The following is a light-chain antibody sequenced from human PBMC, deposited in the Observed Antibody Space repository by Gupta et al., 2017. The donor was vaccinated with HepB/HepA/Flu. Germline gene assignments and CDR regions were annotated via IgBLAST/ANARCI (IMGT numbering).Light chain of an antibody. CDR3: QQYGSSPFT. V-gene: IGKV3-20*01. Sequence: EIVLTHPPGTLSLSPGERATLSCRASQSVSSSYLAWYQQKPAQAPRLLLYGASSRATGIPDRFSGSGSGTDFTITISRLEPEDFAVYYCQQYGSSPFTFGPGTKVDIK. CDR2: GAS. J-gene: IGKJ3*01. CDR1: QSVSSSY.